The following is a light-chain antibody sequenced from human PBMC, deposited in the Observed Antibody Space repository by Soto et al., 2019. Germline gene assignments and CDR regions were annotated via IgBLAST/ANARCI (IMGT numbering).Light chain of an antibody. CDR1: QDISGW. Sequence: DIQMTQSPSSVSASVGDRVTITCRASQDISGWLAWYQQKPGKAPKLLIYAASRLHSGVPSRFSSSESGTDFTLTISSLQPEDSATYYCQQANSFPLTFGGGTKVDIK. CDR2: AAS. CDR3: QQANSFPLT. V-gene: IGKV1-12*01. J-gene: IGKJ4*01.